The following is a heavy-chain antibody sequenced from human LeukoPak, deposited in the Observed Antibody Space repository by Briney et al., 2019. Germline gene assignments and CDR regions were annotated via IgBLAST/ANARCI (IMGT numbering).Heavy chain of an antibody. CDR3: ATRGDLDWLLYAAFDI. CDR2: FDPEDGET. V-gene: IGHV1-24*01. CDR1: GYIFTSHS. Sequence: ASVKVSCKASGYIFTSHSMHWVRQAPGQRLEWMGGFDPEDGETIYAQKFQGRVTMTEDTSTDTAYMELSSLRSEDTAVYYCATRGDLDWLLYAAFDIWGQGTMVTVSS. J-gene: IGHJ3*02. D-gene: IGHD3-9*01.